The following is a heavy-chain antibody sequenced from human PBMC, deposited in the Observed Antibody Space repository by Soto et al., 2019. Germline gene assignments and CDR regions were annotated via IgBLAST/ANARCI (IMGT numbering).Heavy chain of an antibody. Sequence: GGSLRLSCTASGFTFGDYAMSWVRQAPGKGLEWVGFIRSKAYGGTTEYAASVKGRFTISRDDSKSIPYLQMNSLKTEDTAVYYCTREGRFYYYGSGTLSYYYYGMDVWGQGTTVTVSS. V-gene: IGHV3-49*04. J-gene: IGHJ6*02. CDR1: GFTFGDYA. CDR3: TREGRFYYYGSGTLSYYYYGMDV. CDR2: IRSKAYGGTT. D-gene: IGHD3-10*01.